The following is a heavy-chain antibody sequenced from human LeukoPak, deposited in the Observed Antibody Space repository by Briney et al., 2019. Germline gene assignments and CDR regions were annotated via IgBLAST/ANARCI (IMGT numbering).Heavy chain of an antibody. D-gene: IGHD1-1*01. V-gene: IGHV4-39*01. CDR2: ISYRGNT. Sequence: SETLSLTCTVSGDSISSSNYYWGWIRQPPGKGLEWIGSISYRGNTYYSSSLKSRVTISVDMSKNQFSLRLSSMTAADRAVYYCARGQLALYYNNGMDVWGQGTTVTVSS. J-gene: IGHJ6*02. CDR3: ARGQLALYYNNGMDV. CDR1: GDSISSSNYY.